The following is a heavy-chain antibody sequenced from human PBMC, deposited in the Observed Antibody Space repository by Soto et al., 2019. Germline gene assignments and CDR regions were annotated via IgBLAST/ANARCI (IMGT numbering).Heavy chain of an antibody. V-gene: IGHV3-9*01. CDR3: AKGEATIFYYHMDV. D-gene: IGHD1-26*01. J-gene: IGHJ6*03. Sequence: EGQLVESGGGLVQPGRSLRLSCAASGFTFDDYAMHWVRQTPGRGLEWVSGISWNSNSIDYADSVKGRFTISRDNAKNSLYLQMNGLRAEDTALYYCAKGEATIFYYHMDVWGKGTTVTVSS. CDR2: ISWNSNSI. CDR1: GFTFDDYA.